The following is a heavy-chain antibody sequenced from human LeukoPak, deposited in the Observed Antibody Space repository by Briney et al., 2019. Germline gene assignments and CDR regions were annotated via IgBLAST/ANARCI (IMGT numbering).Heavy chain of an antibody. CDR3: AKDRSVTGTTGDFDY. CDR1: EFTFSDYY. CDR2: ISSSGSTI. Sequence: GGSLRLSCAASEFTFSDYYMSWIRQAPGKGLEWVSYISSSGSTIYYADSVKGRFSISRDNSRNTLYLQMNRLRTEDTAVYFCAKDRSVTGTTGDFDYWGLGTLVTVSS. J-gene: IGHJ4*02. V-gene: IGHV3-11*01. D-gene: IGHD1-20*01.